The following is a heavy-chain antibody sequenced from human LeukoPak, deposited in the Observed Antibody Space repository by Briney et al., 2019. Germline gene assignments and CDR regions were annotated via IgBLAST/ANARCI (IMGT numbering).Heavy chain of an antibody. CDR2: IYYSGST. CDR3: ARVIDYVAFDI. CDR1: GGSIRSYY. D-gene: IGHD4-17*01. Sequence: SETLSLTCTVSGGSIRSYYWSWIRQPPGKGLEWIGYIYYSGSTNYNPSLKSRVTISVDTSKNQFSLKLSSVTAADTAVYYCARVIDYVAFDIWGQGTMVTVSS. V-gene: IGHV4-59*01. J-gene: IGHJ3*02.